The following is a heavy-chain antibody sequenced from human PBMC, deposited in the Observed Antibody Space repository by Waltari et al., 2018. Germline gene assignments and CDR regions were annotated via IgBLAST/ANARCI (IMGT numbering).Heavy chain of an antibody. Sequence: QLQLQESGPGLVKPSETLSLTCTVSGGSISSSSYYWGWIRQPPGKGLEWIGSIYYSGSTYYNPSLKSRVTISVDTSKNQFSLKLSSVTAADTAVYYCARHPQAPSHLVDYWGQGTLVTVSS. CDR3: ARHPQAPSHLVDY. J-gene: IGHJ4*02. CDR2: IYYSGST. CDR1: GGSISSSSYY. V-gene: IGHV4-39*01. D-gene: IGHD3-3*02.